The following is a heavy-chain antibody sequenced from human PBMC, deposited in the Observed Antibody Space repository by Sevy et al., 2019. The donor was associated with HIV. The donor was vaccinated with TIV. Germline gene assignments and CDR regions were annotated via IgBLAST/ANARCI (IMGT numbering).Heavy chain of an antibody. D-gene: IGHD2-21*01. V-gene: IGHV1-69*10. CDR1: GGSLSDYG. CDR3: AGVRPWGCDCYFFDA. Sequence: ASVKVSCKASGGSLSDYGMNWVRQAPGQGLEWTGGIIPRVGLTNYAQKFHDRVTITADESTSTVYIEVRRLTSEDTGVYYCAGVRPWGCDCYFFDAWGQGTLVTVSS. J-gene: IGHJ4*02. CDR2: IIPRVGLT.